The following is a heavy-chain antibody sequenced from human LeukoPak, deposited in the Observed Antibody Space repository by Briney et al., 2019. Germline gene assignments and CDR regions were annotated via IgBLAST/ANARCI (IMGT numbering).Heavy chain of an antibody. J-gene: IGHJ4*02. D-gene: IGHD6-19*01. CDR3: ARDKSGSSGWYSYFDY. CDR1: GYTFTGYY. CDR2: INPNSGDT. V-gene: IGHV1-2*02. Sequence: ASVKVSCKASGYTFTGYYMHWVRQAPGQGLEWMGWINPNSGDTNYAQKFQGRVTMTRDTSISTAYMELSRLRSDDTAVYHCARDKSGSSGWYSYFDYWGQGTLVTVSS.